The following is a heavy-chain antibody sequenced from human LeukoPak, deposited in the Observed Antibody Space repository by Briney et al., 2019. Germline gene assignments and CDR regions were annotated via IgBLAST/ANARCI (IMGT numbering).Heavy chain of an antibody. CDR1: RFTFSNYW. D-gene: IGHD2-21*02. V-gene: IGHV3-7*01. Sequence: SGGSLTLSCVASRFTFSNYWMSWVRQAPGKGLEWVANINQDGSKKPYADSMKGRFTISRDNAKGSLYLQLNSLRADDTAVYYCAKWGPHCVGDYCPALDSWGQGTLVTVSS. CDR3: AKWGPHCVGDYCPALDS. CDR2: INQDGSKK. J-gene: IGHJ4*02.